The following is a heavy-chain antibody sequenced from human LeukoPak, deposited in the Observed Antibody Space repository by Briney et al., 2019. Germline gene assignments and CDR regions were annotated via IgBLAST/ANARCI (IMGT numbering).Heavy chain of an antibody. CDR3: ARVREWELLDAFDI. CDR1: GFTFSSYW. CDR2: IKQDGSEK. V-gene: IGHV3-7*01. J-gene: IGHJ3*02. D-gene: IGHD1-26*01. Sequence: GGSLRLSCAASGFTFSSYWMSWVRQAPGKGLEWVANIKQDGSEKYYVDSVKGRFTISRDNAKNSLYLQMNSLRAEDTAVYYCARVREWELLDAFDIWGQGTMVTVSS.